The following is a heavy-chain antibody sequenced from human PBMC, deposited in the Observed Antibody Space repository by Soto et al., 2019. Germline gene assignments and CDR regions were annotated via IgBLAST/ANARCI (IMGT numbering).Heavy chain of an antibody. CDR3: AKVAVSRHWYAEIDC. D-gene: IGHD6-13*01. CDR1: GFTFSNYA. Sequence: GGSLRLSCAASGFTFSNYAMSWVRQAPGKGLEWVSSITHSGGSPFYADSVKGRFTISRDNSKSTLNLQMSSLRGEDTALYYCAKVAVSRHWYAEIDCWGQGTLVTVSS. J-gene: IGHJ4*02. V-gene: IGHV3-23*01. CDR2: ITHSGGSP.